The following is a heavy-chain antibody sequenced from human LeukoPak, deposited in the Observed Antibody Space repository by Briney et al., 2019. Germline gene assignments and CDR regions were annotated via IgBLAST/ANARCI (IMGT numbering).Heavy chain of an antibody. Sequence: GGSLRLSCAASGFTFSSYEMNWVRQAPGKGLEYVSAISSNGGSTYYANSVKGRFTISRDNSKNTLYLQMGSLRAEDMAVYYCASTGSGYWGQGTLVTVSS. D-gene: IGHD3-10*01. CDR1: GFTFSSYE. CDR2: ISSNGGST. CDR3: ASTGSGY. V-gene: IGHV3-64*01. J-gene: IGHJ4*02.